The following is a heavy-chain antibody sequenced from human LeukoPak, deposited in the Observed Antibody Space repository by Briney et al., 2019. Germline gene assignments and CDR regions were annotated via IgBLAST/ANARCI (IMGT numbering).Heavy chain of an antibody. CDR1: GGSISVYY. CDR3: ARYSGGWPYYFDY. D-gene: IGHD6-19*01. Sequence: PSETLSLTGTISGGSISVYYWSWIRQPPGKGLEWIGYISNTGDTKNNPSLKSRVAMSLDTSKSQLSLHLSSVTAADTAVYFCARYSGGWPYYFDYWGQGALVTASS. CDR2: ISNTGDT. J-gene: IGHJ4*02. V-gene: IGHV4-59*08.